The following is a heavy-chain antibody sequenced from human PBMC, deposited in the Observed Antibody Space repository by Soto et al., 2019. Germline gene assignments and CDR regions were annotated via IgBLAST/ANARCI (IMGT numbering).Heavy chain of an antibody. V-gene: IGHV1-69*01. J-gene: IGHJ4*02. CDR2: TIPIFGTA. CDR1: GGTFSSYS. Sequence: QVQLVQSGAEVKKPGSSVKVSCKASGGTFSSYSINWVRQAPGQGLEWMGETIPIFGTANYVQKFQGRVTITTDESTSRASMELRSLRSEATAVYYWARDGGRNSGGIDYWGQGNLVTVSS. D-gene: IGHD1-26*01. CDR3: ARDGGRNSGGIDY.